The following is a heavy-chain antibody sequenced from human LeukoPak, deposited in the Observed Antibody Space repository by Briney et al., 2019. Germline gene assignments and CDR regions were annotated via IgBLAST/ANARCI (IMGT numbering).Heavy chain of an antibody. V-gene: IGHV3-23*01. J-gene: IGHJ3*01. CDR2: ISSAGT. Sequence: GGSLRLSCVGSGFIFSNYALIWVRQAPGKGLEWVSAISSAGTFYADSVRGRLIMSRDNSKNTLYLQMNSLRDEDTAIYYCARDPNGDYVGAFDFWGQGTMVTVSS. CDR3: ARDPNGDYVGAFDF. CDR1: GFIFSNYA. D-gene: IGHD4-17*01.